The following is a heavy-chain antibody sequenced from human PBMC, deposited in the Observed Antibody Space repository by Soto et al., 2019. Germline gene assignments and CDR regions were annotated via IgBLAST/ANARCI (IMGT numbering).Heavy chain of an antibody. V-gene: IGHV4-34*01. CDR2: INHSGST. Sequence: QVQLQQWGAGLLKPSETLSLTCAVSGGSFSGYYWSWIRQPPGRGLEWIGEINHSGSTYYNPSLTSRVTISVDTSTNHFSLKLTSVTAADAAVYYCARGGIAARLQHWGQGTLVTVSS. CDR3: ARGGIAARLQH. J-gene: IGHJ1*01. D-gene: IGHD6-6*01. CDR1: GGSFSGYY.